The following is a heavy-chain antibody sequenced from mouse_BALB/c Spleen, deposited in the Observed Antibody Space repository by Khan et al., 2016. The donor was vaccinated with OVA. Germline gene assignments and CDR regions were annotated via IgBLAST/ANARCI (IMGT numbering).Heavy chain of an antibody. Sequence: VQLQQSGAELARPGASVTLSCKASGYTFTDYYINWMRQRTGQGLEWIGEIYPGSDNTYYTEKFKGKATLTADKSSSTAYMQLSSLTSEDSAVYFCAREWAAWFPYWGQGTLVTVSA. CDR3: AREWAAWFPY. J-gene: IGHJ3*01. CDR2: IYPGSDNT. CDR1: GYTFTDYY. V-gene: IGHV1-77*01.